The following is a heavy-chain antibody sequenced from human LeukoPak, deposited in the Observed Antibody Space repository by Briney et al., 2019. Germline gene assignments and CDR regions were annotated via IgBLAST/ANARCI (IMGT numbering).Heavy chain of an antibody. CDR1: GFTFSSYG. Sequence: GGSLRLSCAASGFTFSSYGMHWVRQAPGKGLEWVAFIRYDGSNKYYADSVKGRFTISRDNSKNTLYLQMNSLRAEDTAVYYCAKEGRGDYVWGSYRPPYYFDYWGQGTLGTVSS. J-gene: IGHJ4*02. D-gene: IGHD3-16*02. V-gene: IGHV3-30*02. CDR3: AKEGRGDYVWGSYRPPYYFDY. CDR2: IRYDGSNK.